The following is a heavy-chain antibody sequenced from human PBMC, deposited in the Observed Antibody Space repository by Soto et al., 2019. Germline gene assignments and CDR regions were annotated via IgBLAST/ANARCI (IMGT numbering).Heavy chain of an antibody. CDR2: INAGNGNT. CDR1: GYTFTRYA. D-gene: IGHD3-9*01. J-gene: IGHJ4*01. CDR3: ARDLKFDRGDSHWLVLGY. V-gene: IGHV1-3*01. Sequence: ASVKVCCKASGYTFTRYAMHWVRQAPGQRLEWMGWINAGNGNTKYSQKFQGRVTITRDTSASTAYMELSSLRSEDTAVYYCARDLKFDRGDSHWLVLGYCGQGTLVTGSS.